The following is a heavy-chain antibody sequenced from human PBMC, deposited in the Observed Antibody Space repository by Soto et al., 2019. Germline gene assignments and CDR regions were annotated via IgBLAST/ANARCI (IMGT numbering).Heavy chain of an antibody. D-gene: IGHD2-2*01. Sequence: GASVKVSCKASGGTFSSYAISWVRQAPGQGLEWMGGIIPIFGTANYAQKFQGRVTITADESTSTAYMELSSLRSEDTAVYYCARANVLVPAAIQYYYSGMDVWGQGTTVTVSS. CDR1: GGTFSSYA. CDR3: ARANVLVPAAIQYYYSGMDV. V-gene: IGHV1-69*13. J-gene: IGHJ6*02. CDR2: IIPIFGTA.